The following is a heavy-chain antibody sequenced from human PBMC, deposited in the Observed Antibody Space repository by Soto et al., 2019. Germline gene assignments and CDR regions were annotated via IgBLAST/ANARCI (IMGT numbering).Heavy chain of an antibody. CDR3: ARDLSIAARPGWFDP. D-gene: IGHD6-6*01. Sequence: PGGSLRLSCAASGFTFSSYSMNWVRQAPGKGLEWVSSISSSSSYIYYADSVKGRFTISRDNAKNSLYLQMNSLRAEDTAVYYCARDLSIAARPGWFDPWGQGTLVTVSS. CDR1: GFTFSSYS. CDR2: ISSSSSYI. J-gene: IGHJ5*02. V-gene: IGHV3-21*01.